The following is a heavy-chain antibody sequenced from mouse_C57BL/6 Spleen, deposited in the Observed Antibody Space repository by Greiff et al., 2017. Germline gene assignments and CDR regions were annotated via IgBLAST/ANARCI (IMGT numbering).Heavy chain of an antibody. V-gene: IGHV1-72*01. CDR2: IDPNSGGT. J-gene: IGHJ1*03. CDR1: GYTFTSYW. D-gene: IGHD1-1*01. Sequence: VQLQQPGAELVKPGASVKLSCKASGYTFTSYWMHWVKQRPGRSLEWIGRIDPNSGGTKYNEKFKSKATLTVDKPSSTAYMQLSSLTSEDSAVYYCASPYGSSSYWYFDVWGTGTTVTVSS. CDR3: ASPYGSSSYWYFDV.